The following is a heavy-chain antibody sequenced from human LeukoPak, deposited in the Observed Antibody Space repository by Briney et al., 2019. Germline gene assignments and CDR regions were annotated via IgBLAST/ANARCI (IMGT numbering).Heavy chain of an antibody. CDR2: ISYDGSNK. CDR3: AGDYSGSYYRPDAFHI. J-gene: IGHJ3*02. Sequence: GGSLRLSCAASGFTFSSYAMHWVRQAPGKGLEWVAVISYDGSNKYYADSVKGRFTISRDNSKNTLYLQMNSLRAEDTAVYYCAGDYSGSYYRPDAFHIWGQGTMVTVSS. V-gene: IGHV3-30*04. D-gene: IGHD1-26*01. CDR1: GFTFSSYA.